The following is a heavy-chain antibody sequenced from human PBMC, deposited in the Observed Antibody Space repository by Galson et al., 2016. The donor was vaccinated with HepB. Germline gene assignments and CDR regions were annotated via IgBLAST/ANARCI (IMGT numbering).Heavy chain of an antibody. CDR3: ARGNFGSGLGFRWLDP. V-gene: IGHV1-3*01. CDR1: GYTFSTYA. Sequence: SVKVSCKASGYTFSTYAMHWVRQAPGQRLEWLGWINAGNGNTKYSQKFQGRVTITRDTYASTGYMELSSLRSEDTAVYYCARGNFGSGLGFRWLDPWGQGTLVTVSS. D-gene: IGHD3-10*01. CDR2: INAGNGNT. J-gene: IGHJ5*02.